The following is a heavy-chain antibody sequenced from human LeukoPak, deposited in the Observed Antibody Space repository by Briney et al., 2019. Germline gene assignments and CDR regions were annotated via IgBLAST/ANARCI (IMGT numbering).Heavy chain of an antibody. D-gene: IGHD6-19*01. J-gene: IGHJ4*02. CDR3: AKAGQQWLVPGANFDY. Sequence: GGSLRLSCAASGFTFSSYTMNWVRQAPGKGLKWVSSISSSSSYIYYADSVKGRFTISRDNSKNTLYLQMNSLRAEDTAVYYCAKAGQQWLVPGANFDYWGQGTLVTVSS. V-gene: IGHV3-21*04. CDR2: ISSSSSYI. CDR1: GFTFSSYT.